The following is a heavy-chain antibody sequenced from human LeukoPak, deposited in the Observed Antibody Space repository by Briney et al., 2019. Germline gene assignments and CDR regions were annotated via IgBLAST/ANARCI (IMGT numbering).Heavy chain of an antibody. CDR3: ARRPGSGSRHFDY. D-gene: IGHD3-10*01. V-gene: IGHV4-39*01. J-gene: IGHJ4*02. Sequence: PSETLSLTCTVSGGSISTSSYYWSWIRQPPGKRPEWIGTIYYTGSTYYNPSLKSRVTISVDASKNQFSLVLSSVTAADTAVYYCARRPGSGSRHFDYWGQGTLVTVSS. CDR1: GGSISTSSYY. CDR2: IYYTGST.